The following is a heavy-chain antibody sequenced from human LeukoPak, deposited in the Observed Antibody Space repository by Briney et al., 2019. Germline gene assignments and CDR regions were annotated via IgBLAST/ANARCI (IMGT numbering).Heavy chain of an antibody. CDR2: IRSNSDGGTI. D-gene: IGHD3-22*01. CDR1: GFTFSNAW. V-gene: IGHV3-15*01. J-gene: IGHJ5*02. Sequence: GGSLRLSCAASGFTFSNAWMSWVRQAPGKGLEWVGRIRSNSDGGTIDYAAPVKGRFTLSRDDSKTTLYLQMNSLQTEDTAVYYCATDFYDSTWGQGTLVTVSS. CDR3: ATDFYDST.